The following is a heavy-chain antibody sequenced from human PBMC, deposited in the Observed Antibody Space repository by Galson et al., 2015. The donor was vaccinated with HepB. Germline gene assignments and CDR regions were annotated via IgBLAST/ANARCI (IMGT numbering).Heavy chain of an antibody. J-gene: IGHJ6*02. CDR1: GYTFTSYA. D-gene: IGHD3-9*01. CDR2: INTNTGNP. V-gene: IGHV7-4-1*02. CDR3: ARGGYYDILTGYYSYYYGMDV. Sequence: SVKVSCKASGYTFTSYAMNWVRQAPGQGLEWMGWINTNTGNPTYAQGFTGRFVFSLDTSVSTAYLQISSLKAEDTAVYYCARGGYYDILTGYYSYYYGMDVWGQGTTVTVSS.